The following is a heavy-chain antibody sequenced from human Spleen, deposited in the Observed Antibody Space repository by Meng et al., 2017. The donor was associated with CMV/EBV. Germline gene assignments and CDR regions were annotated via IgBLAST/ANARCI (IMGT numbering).Heavy chain of an antibody. J-gene: IGHJ3*02. CDR2: ISSSSSYI. V-gene: IGHV3-21*01. CDR1: FSSYS. CDR3: ASQRANYDILTGYYLSAFDI. D-gene: IGHD3-9*01. Sequence: FSSYSMNWVRQAPGKGLEWVSSISSSSSYIYYADSVKGRFTISRDNAKNSLYLQMNSLRAEDTAVYYCASQRANYDILTGYYLSAFDIWGQGTMVTVS.